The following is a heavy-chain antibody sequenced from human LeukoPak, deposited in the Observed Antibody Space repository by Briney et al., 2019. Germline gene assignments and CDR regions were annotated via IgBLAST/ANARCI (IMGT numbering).Heavy chain of an antibody. V-gene: IGHV3-74*01. CDR3: ARDPPNYYDSSGSSVYHGIDV. CDR2: INSDGRST. Sequence: GGSLRLSCAVSGFTFSLSWTHGVRQAPGKGLVWVSRINSDGRSTTSADSVKGRFTISRDNAKNTLYLQMNSLRAEDTAMYYCARDPPNYYDSSGSSVYHGIDVWGQGTTVTVSS. J-gene: IGHJ6*02. D-gene: IGHD3-22*01. CDR1: GFTFSLSW.